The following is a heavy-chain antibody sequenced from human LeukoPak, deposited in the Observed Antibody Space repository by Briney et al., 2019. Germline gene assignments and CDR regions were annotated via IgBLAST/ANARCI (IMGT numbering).Heavy chain of an antibody. J-gene: IGHJ4*02. V-gene: IGHV4-34*01. CDR1: GGSFSGYY. CDR3: AREAAAGFDY. CDR2: INHSGST. D-gene: IGHD6-13*01. Sequence: PSETLSLTCAVYGGSFSGYYWSWIRQPPGKGLEWIGEINHSGSTNYNPSLKSRVTISVDTSKNQFSLKLSSVTAADTAVYYCAREAAAGFDYWGQGTLVTVSS.